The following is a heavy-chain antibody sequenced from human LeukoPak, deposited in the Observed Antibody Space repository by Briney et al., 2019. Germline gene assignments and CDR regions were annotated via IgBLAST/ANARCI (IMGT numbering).Heavy chain of an antibody. J-gene: IGHJ4*02. V-gene: IGHV1-3*01. D-gene: IGHD6-19*01. CDR3: ARDLTSRAVAGISGVSDY. CDR1: GYTFTSYA. Sequence: ASVTVSCKASGYTFTSYAMHWVRQAPGQRLEWMGWINAGNGNTNYAQKLQGRVTMTTDTSTSTAYMELRSLRSDDTAVYYCARDLTSRAVAGISGVSDYWGQGTLVTVSS. CDR2: INAGNGNT.